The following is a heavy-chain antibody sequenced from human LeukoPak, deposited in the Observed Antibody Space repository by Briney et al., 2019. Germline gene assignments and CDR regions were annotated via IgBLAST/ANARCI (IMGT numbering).Heavy chain of an antibody. CDR1: GGTFSSYA. CDR3: AREKLYFYGSGSSTRIALDP. V-gene: IGHV1-18*01. Sequence: ASVKVSCKASGGTFSSYAISWVRQAPGHGLEWMGWISTFNGNRHYAQNFQGRVTLTTDTSTTTAFMELSSLRSDDSAVYYCAREKLYFYGSGSSTRIALDPWGQGTVVTVSS. J-gene: IGHJ5*02. D-gene: IGHD3-10*01. CDR2: ISTFNGNR.